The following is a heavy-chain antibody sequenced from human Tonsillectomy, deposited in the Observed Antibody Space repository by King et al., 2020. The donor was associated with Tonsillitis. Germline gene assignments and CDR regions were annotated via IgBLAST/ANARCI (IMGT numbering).Heavy chain of an antibody. CDR1: GGSISSGGYY. V-gene: IGHV4-31*03. J-gene: IGHJ4*02. Sequence: VQLQESGPGLVKPSQTLSLTCSVSGGSISSGGYYWSWIRQHPGKGLEWIGYIYYSGGTYYNPSLKSRVTMSVDTSKNQFSLSLTSVTAADTAVYFCASYHCSGTTCYWGYWGQGTLVTFSS. D-gene: IGHD2-2*01. CDR3: ASYHCSGTTCYWGY. CDR2: IYYSGGT.